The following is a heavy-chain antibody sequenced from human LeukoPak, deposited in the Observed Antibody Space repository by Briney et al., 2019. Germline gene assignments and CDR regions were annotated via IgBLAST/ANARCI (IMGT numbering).Heavy chain of an antibody. CDR2: VNPNSGNT. CDR1: GYTFTSYD. Sequence: GASVKVSCKASGYTFTSYDINWVRQATGQGLEWMGWVNPNSGNTGYAQKFQGRVTITRNTSISTAYMELSSLRSEDTAVYYCARDCSSTSCSPPGWFDPWGQGTLVTVSS. CDR3: ARDCSSTSCSPPGWFDP. D-gene: IGHD2-2*01. V-gene: IGHV1-8*03. J-gene: IGHJ5*02.